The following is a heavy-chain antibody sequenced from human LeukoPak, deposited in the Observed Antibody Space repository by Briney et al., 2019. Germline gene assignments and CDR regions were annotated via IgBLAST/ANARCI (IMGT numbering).Heavy chain of an antibody. J-gene: IGHJ5*02. D-gene: IGHD3-3*01. CDR3: AREVLNYDFWSGTALFDP. CDR2: INPNSGGT. Sequence: ASVKVSCKASGYTFTGYYMHWVRQAPGQGLEWMGWINPNSGGTNYAQKFQGRVTMTRDTSISTAYMELSRPRSDDTAVYYCAREVLNYDFWSGTALFDPWGQGTLVTVSS. CDR1: GYTFTGYY. V-gene: IGHV1-2*02.